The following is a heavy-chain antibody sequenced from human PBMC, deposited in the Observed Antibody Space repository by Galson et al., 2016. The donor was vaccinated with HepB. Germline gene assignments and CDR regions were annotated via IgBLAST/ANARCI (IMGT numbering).Heavy chain of an antibody. CDR2: ISTRRTT. Sequence: SLRLSCAASGFVFSNFGLSWVRQAPGKGLEWVASISTRRTTYYSDSVQGRFPISRDNSNNTLYLQMNGLGAEDTAVYYCAKERLVRRIFDHWGQGTLLTVSS. V-gene: IGHV3-23*01. CDR3: AKERLVRRIFDH. CDR1: GFVFSNFG. D-gene: IGHD1-1*01. J-gene: IGHJ4*02.